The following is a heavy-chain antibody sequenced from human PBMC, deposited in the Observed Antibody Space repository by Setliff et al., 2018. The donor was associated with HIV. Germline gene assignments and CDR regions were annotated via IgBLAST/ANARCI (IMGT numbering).Heavy chain of an antibody. CDR3: ARALYGDYGGDLNWLDP. CDR2: INTQTGSP. Sequence: ASVKVSCKSSGYTFINYAMNWVRQAPGQGLEWMGWINTQTGSPTYAQAITGRFVFSVDTSVTTAYLQISGLKADDTAVYYCARALYGDYGGDLNWLDPWGQGTLVTVSS. J-gene: IGHJ5*02. CDR1: GYTFINYA. V-gene: IGHV7-4-1*02. D-gene: IGHD4-17*01.